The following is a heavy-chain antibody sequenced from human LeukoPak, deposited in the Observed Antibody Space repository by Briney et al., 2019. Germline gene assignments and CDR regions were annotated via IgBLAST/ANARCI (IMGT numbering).Heavy chain of an antibody. J-gene: IGHJ4*02. Sequence: PGGSLRLSCAASGFIFSSYSMNWVRQAPGKGLEWVSSISSRSSYIDYADSVKGRFTISRDNAKNSLYLQMNSLRAEDTAVYYCARDPGGIGYFDWLPPDYWGQGTLVTVSS. D-gene: IGHD3-9*01. CDR2: ISSRSSYI. CDR3: ARDPGGIGYFDWLPPDY. CDR1: GFIFSSYS. V-gene: IGHV3-21*01.